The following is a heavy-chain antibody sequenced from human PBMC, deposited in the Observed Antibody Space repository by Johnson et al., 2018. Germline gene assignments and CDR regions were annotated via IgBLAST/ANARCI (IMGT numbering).Heavy chain of an antibody. V-gene: IGHV3-30*18. Sequence: VQLLESGGGVVQPGRSLRLSCAASGFTFSSYGMHWVRQAPGKGLEWVAVISYDGSNKYYADSVQGRFTISRDKSKNPLYLQMNSLRAEDTAVYYCAKDTDYYDSSGYYYEYFQHWGQGTLVTVSS. CDR3: AKDTDYYDSSGYYYEYFQH. D-gene: IGHD3-22*01. CDR2: ISYDGSNK. CDR1: GFTFSSYG. J-gene: IGHJ1*01.